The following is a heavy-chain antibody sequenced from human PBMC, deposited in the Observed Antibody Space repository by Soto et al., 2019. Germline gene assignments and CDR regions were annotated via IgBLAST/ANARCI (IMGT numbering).Heavy chain of an antibody. Sequence: EVQLVESGGGLVKPGGSRRLYCAASGFTFSSYSMNWVRQAPGKGLEWVSSISSSSSYIYYADSVKGRFTISRDNAKNSLYLQMNSMRAEDTAVYYCARDCYGDYSFLDYYYYMDVWGKGTTVTVSS. J-gene: IGHJ6*03. CDR2: ISSSSSYI. V-gene: IGHV3-21*01. D-gene: IGHD4-17*01. CDR1: GFTFSSYS. CDR3: ARDCYGDYSFLDYYYYMDV.